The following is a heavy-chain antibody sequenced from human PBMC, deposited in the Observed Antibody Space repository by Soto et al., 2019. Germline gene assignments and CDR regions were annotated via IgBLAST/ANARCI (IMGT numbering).Heavy chain of an antibody. CDR2: IYYSGST. V-gene: IGHV4-59*08. D-gene: IGHD3-10*01. Sequence: PSETLSLTCTVSGGSISSYYWSWIRQPPGKGLEWIGYIYYSGSTNYNPSLKSRVTISVDTSKNQFSLKLSSVTAADTAVYYCARGILAGYYGSGSNWFDPWGQGTLVTVSS. CDR1: GGSISSYY. CDR3: ARGILAGYYGSGSNWFDP. J-gene: IGHJ5*02.